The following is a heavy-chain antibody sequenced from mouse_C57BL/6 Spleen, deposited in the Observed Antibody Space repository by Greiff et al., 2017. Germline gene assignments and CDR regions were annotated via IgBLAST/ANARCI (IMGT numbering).Heavy chain of an antibody. CDR1: GYAFSSSW. Sequence: QVQLQQSGPELVKPGASVKISCKASGYAFSSSWMNWVKQRPGKGLEWIGRIYPGDGDTNYNGKFKGKATLTADKSSSTAYMQLSSLTSEDSSVYFCARQPCADWGQGTLVTVSA. J-gene: IGHJ3*01. V-gene: IGHV1-82*01. CDR2: IYPGDGDT. D-gene: IGHD6-1*01. CDR3: ARQPCAD.